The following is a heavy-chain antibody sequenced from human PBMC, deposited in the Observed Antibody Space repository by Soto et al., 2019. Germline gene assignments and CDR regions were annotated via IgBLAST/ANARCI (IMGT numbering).Heavy chain of an antibody. V-gene: IGHV3-30*18. J-gene: IGHJ6*02. CDR1: GFTFSSYG. CDR3: MKDRRPNYYYGMDV. CDR2: ISFDGNNK. D-gene: IGHD6-25*01. Sequence: QVQLVESGGGVVQPGRSLRLSCAASGFTFSSYGMHWVRQAPGKGLEWVAVISFDGNNKYYADSVKGRFTISRDNSKNTLYLQMNSLRAEGTDVYYYMKDRRPNYYYGMDVWGQGTTVTLSS.